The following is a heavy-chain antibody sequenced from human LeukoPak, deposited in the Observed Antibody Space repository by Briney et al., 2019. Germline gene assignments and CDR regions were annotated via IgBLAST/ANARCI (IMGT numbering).Heavy chain of an antibody. CDR1: GFSSSSYS. D-gene: IGHD6-6*01. J-gene: IGHJ6*03. CDR2: ISSSSSAI. Sequence: QPGGSLRLSCAASGFSSSSYSMNWVRQAPGEGLQWVSYISSSSSAIYYADSMKGRFTISRDNAKNSLYLQMNSLRAEDTAVYYCARASYYYMDVWGKGTTVTVSS. V-gene: IGHV3-48*01. CDR3: ARASYYYMDV.